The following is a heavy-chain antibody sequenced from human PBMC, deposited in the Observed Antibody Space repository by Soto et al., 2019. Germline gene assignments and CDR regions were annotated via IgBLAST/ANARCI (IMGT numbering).Heavy chain of an antibody. Sequence: SETLSLTCTVSGGSISSSSYYWGWIRQPPGKGLEWIGSIYYSGSTYYNPSLKSRVTISVDTSKNQFSLKLSSVTAADTAVYYCARQALSGGLVFDYWGQGTLVTVSS. CDR1: GGSISSSSYY. V-gene: IGHV4-39*01. D-gene: IGHD2-15*01. CDR2: IYYSGST. J-gene: IGHJ4*02. CDR3: ARQALSGGLVFDY.